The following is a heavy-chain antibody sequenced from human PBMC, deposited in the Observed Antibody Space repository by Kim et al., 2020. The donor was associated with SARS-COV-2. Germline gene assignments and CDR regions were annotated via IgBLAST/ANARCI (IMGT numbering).Heavy chain of an antibody. V-gene: IGHV4-39*01. Sequence: LKSRVTISVDTSKNQFSLKLSSVTAADTAVYYCASLNSIVVVPAAGYFDLWGRGTLVTVSS. D-gene: IGHD2-2*01. J-gene: IGHJ2*01. CDR3: ASLNSIVVVPAAGYFDL.